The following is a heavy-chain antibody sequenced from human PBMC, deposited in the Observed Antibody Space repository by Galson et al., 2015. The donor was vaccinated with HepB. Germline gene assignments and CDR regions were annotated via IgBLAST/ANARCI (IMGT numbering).Heavy chain of an antibody. CDR3: ARQYYGDLPYDAFDI. J-gene: IGHJ3*02. CDR1: GFTFSSYW. CDR2: IKQDGSEK. D-gene: IGHD4-17*01. Sequence: SLRLSCAASGFTFSSYWMSWVRQAPGKGLEWVANIKQDGSEKYYVDSVKGRFTISRDNAKNSLYLQMNSLRAEDTAVYYCARQYYGDLPYDAFDIWGQGTMVTVSS. V-gene: IGHV3-7*03.